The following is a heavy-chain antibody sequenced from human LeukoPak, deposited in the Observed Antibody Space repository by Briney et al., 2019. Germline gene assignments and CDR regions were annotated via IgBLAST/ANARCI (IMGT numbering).Heavy chain of an antibody. J-gene: IGHJ4*02. D-gene: IGHD1-1*01. V-gene: IGHV4-59*08. Sequence: SETLSLTCTVSGASISNYYWSWIRQPPGKGLECIGYVSYSGRTNHNPYIKSRLTISADTSTNQFSLKLTSVTAADTAVYYCARHERGAENLDYWGQGTLVTVSS. CDR2: VSYSGRT. CDR3: ARHERGAENLDY. CDR1: GASISNYY.